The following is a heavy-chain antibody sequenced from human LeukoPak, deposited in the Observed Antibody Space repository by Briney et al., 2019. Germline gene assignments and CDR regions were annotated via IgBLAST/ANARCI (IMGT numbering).Heavy chain of an antibody. CDR1: GFTFSNSW. Sequence: GGSLRLSCEASGFTFSNSWMTWVRQTPGKGLEWVANVKTDGSEKYYVDSVRGRFPISRDNAKNSLYLQMNSLRAEDTAVYYCATYSSRNAREFQSWGQGTLVTVSS. D-gene: IGHD2-2*01. J-gene: IGHJ1*01. CDR2: VKTDGSEK. CDR3: ATYSSRNAREFQS. V-gene: IGHV3-7*01.